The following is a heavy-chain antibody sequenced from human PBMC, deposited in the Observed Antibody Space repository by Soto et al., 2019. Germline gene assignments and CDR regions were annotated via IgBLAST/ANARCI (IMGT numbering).Heavy chain of an antibody. Sequence: VGSLRLSSTAAEFTIRSYAMSWVSQKQGKGLEWVSAISGSGGSTYYADSVKGRFTISRDNSKNTLYLQMNSLRAEDTAVYYCAKGVGGYSYGYSHYYYGMDVWGQGTTVTVSS. J-gene: IGHJ6*02. CDR3: AKGVGGYSYGYSHYYYGMDV. CDR1: EFTIRSYA. CDR2: ISGSGGST. V-gene: IGHV3-23*01. D-gene: IGHD5-18*01.